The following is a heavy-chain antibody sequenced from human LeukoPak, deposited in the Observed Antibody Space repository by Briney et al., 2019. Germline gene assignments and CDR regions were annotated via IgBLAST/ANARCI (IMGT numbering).Heavy chain of an antibody. D-gene: IGHD6-13*01. CDR3: ARGNQPYSSSWYGFDP. Sequence: GGSLRLTCAASGFTFSIYDMHWVRQATGKGLEWVSAIGTAGDTYYPGSVKGRSTISRENAKNSLYLQMNSLRAGDTAVYYCARGNQPYSSSWYGFDPWGQGTLVTVSS. J-gene: IGHJ5*02. CDR2: IGTAGDT. CDR1: GFTFSIYD. V-gene: IGHV3-13*01.